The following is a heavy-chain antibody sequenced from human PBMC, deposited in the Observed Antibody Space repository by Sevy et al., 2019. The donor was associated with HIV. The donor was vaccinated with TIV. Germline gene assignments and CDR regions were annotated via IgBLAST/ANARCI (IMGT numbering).Heavy chain of an antibody. Sequence: GGSLRLSCTASGFSFSIHSMHWVRQAPGKGLEWVSFILHDRSRQDYADSVKGRFIISRDNSKNTVYLEMSGLRPEDTATYYCARDSNVYDSGGSLDSWGQGTLVTVSS. CDR3: ARDSNVYDSGGSLDS. D-gene: IGHD6-25*01. J-gene: IGHJ4*02. V-gene: IGHV3-30*04. CDR2: ILHDRSRQ. CDR1: GFSFSIHS.